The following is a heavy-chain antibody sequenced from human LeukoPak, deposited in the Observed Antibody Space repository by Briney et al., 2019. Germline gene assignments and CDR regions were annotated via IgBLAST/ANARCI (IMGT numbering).Heavy chain of an antibody. V-gene: IGHV3-7*01. CDR1: GFTFRTSW. D-gene: IGHD2-15*01. J-gene: IGHJ6*02. Sequence: GGSLRLSCAVSGFTFRTSWMTWVRQAPGRGLERVAIINPDGSEKYYLESLKGRITISRDNSKNTLYLQMNSLRAEDTAVYYCARYYCSGGSCRPDYGMDVWGQGTTVTVSS. CDR3: ARYYCSGGSCRPDYGMDV. CDR2: INPDGSEK.